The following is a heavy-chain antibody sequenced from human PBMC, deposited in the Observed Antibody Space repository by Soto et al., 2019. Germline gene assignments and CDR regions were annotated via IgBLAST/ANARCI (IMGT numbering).Heavy chain of an antibody. J-gene: IGHJ6*02. V-gene: IGHV3-21*03. CDR2: ISSGSSYI. D-gene: IGHD6-13*01. CDR3: ARGSSSWFYLMDV. Sequence: GGSLRLSCAASGFTFSSYSMSWVRQAPGKGLEWVSPISSGSSYIYDADSVKGRCTISRDNAKSSLYLQMNSLRVEDTAVYYCARGSSSWFYLMDVWGQGTTVTVSS. CDR1: GFTFSSYS.